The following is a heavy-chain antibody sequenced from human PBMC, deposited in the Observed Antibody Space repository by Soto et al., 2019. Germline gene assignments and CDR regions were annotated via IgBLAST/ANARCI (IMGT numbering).Heavy chain of an antibody. CDR2: IFHSGNS. Sequence: NPSETLSLTCAVSGSSMIGFYCGCVRQPPWKWLEWIGSIFHSGNSYYNPSLKSRVILSVDTSKNQFSLNLTAAIAADTAVYYCAREDDGMDVWGQGTPVTVSS. CDR3: AREDDGMDV. J-gene: IGHJ6*02. V-gene: IGHV4-38-2*02. CDR1: GSSMIGFY.